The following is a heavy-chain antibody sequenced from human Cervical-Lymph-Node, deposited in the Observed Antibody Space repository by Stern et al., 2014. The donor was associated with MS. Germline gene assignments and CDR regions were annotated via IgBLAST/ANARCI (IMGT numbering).Heavy chain of an antibody. CDR3: SRDADGYSLVFGY. D-gene: IGHD5-24*01. CDR1: GGTISSAEYY. V-gene: IGHV4-30-4*01. J-gene: IGHJ4*02. Sequence: VQLQESGPGLVKPSQTLYLTCAVTGGTISSAEYYWSWIRQSPGQGLEWFGYIHNSGTAYYNPSLKSRVTMSVDTSKNQFSLKLRSVTAADTAVYYCSRDADGYSLVFGYWGRGTLVTVSS. CDR2: IHNSGTA.